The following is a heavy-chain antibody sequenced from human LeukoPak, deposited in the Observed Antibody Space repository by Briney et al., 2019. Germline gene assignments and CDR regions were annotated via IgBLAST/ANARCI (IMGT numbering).Heavy chain of an antibody. J-gene: IGHJ3*02. CDR3: AKDRLIAATGSDAFDI. D-gene: IGHD6-6*01. CDR2: IRYDGSNK. Sequence: GGSLRLSCAASGFTFSSYGMHWVRQAPGKGLEWVAFIRYDGSNKYYADSVKGRFTISRDNSKNTLYLQMNSLRAEDTAVYYCAKDRLIAATGSDAFDIWGQGTMVTVSS. CDR1: GFTFSSYG. V-gene: IGHV3-30*02.